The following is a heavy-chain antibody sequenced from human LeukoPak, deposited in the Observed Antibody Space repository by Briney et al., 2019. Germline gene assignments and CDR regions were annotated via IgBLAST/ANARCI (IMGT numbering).Heavy chain of an antibody. CDR3: ARHWGTIGTIYYCGMDV. CDR1: GGSISSSSYY. V-gene: IGHV4-39*01. CDR2: IYYSGST. D-gene: IGHD1-1*01. J-gene: IGHJ6*02. Sequence: SETLSLTCTVSGGSISSSSYYWGWIRQPPGKGLEWIGSIYYSGSTYYNPSLKSRVTISVDTSKNQFSLKLSSVTAADTAVYYCARHWGTIGTIYYCGMDVWGQGTTVTVSS.